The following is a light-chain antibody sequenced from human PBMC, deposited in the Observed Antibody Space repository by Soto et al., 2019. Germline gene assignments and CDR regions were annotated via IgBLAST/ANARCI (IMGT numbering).Light chain of an antibody. Sequence: QSALTQPASVSGSPGQSITISCTGTSSDVGGYNYVSWYQQHPGKVPKLMIYEVSKRPSGVSNRFSGSKSGNTASLTISGLQAEDEADYYCGSYSSSSAPFVFXTGT. CDR1: SSDVGGYNY. CDR3: GSYSSSSAPFV. V-gene: IGLV2-14*01. J-gene: IGLJ1*01. CDR2: EVS.